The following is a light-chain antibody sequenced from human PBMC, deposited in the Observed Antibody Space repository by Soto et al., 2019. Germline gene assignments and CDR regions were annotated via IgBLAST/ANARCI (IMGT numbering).Light chain of an antibody. CDR2: EVN. Sequence: QSALTQPPSASGSPGQSVAISCTGTSSDVGGYNYVSWYQLHPGKAPKLMIYEVNLRPSGVPDRFSGSKSGNTASLTVSGHQAEDEADYYCSSYAGNNNYVFGTGTKLTVL. CDR3: SSYAGNNNYV. J-gene: IGLJ1*01. V-gene: IGLV2-8*01. CDR1: SSDVGGYNY.